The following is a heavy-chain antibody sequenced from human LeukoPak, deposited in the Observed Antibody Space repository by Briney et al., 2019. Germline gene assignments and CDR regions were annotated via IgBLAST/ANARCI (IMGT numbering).Heavy chain of an antibody. CDR2: INLYHGVT. CDR3: TIKILYSGVETPTDPEEFFQH. Sequence: ASVRVSCKASGYTFRDHYMHWVRQVPGQGPEWMGRINLYHGVTYYAQKFQGRVTMTHDGASNAYMDLSNLRPDDTAIYYCTIKILYSGVETPTDPEEFFQHWGQGTLITVSS. D-gene: IGHD5-24*01. J-gene: IGHJ1*01. CDR1: GYTFRDHY. V-gene: IGHV1-2*06.